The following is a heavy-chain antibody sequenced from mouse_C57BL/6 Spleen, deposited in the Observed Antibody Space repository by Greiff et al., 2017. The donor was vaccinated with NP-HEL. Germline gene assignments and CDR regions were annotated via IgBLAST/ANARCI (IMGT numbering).Heavy chain of an antibody. CDR1: GYTFTSYG. CDR3: ARLDITAGEGAMDY. Sequence: QVQLQQSGAELARPGASVKLSCKASGYTFTSYGISWVKQRTGQGLEWIGEIYPRSGNTYYNEKFKGKATLTADKSSSTAYMGLRSLTSEDSAVYFCARLDITAGEGAMDYWGQGTSVTVSS. V-gene: IGHV1-81*01. CDR2: IYPRSGNT. J-gene: IGHJ4*01. D-gene: IGHD1-1*01.